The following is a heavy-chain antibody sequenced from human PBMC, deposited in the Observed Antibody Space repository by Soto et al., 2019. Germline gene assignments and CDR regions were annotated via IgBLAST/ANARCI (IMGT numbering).Heavy chain of an antibody. CDR1: GFTFGSYG. CDR3: AKDYVKRGGRDYYYYGMDV. V-gene: IGHV3-30*18. D-gene: IGHD3-10*01. Sequence: GGSLRLSCAASGFTFGSYGMHWVRQAPGKGLEWVAVISYDGSNKYYADSVKGRFTISRDNSKNTLYLQMNSLRAEDTAVYYCAKDYVKRGGRDYYYYGMDVWGQGTTVTVSS. CDR2: ISYDGSNK. J-gene: IGHJ6*02.